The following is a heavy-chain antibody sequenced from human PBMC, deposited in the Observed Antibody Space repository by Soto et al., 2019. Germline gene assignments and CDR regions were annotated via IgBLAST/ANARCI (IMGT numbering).Heavy chain of an antibody. J-gene: IGHJ5*02. V-gene: IGHV4-34*01. CDR1: GGSLSGSS. CDR2: INHRGTF. CDR3: AAGGGFIKSRMVSFDP. Sequence: QVQLQQWGAGLLKPSETLSLTCAISGGSLSGSSWNWIRQFPGKGLEWIGEINHRGTFNYNPSVKSRGTISVDTSRNQFSLKLRSVTAADTAVYYCAAGGGFIKSRMVSFDPWGQGTLVTVSS. D-gene: IGHD3-10*01.